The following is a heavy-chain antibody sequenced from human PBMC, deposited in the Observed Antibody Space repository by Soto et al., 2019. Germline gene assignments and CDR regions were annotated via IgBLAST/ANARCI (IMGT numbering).Heavy chain of an antibody. J-gene: IGHJ4*02. CDR3: ARTTGRHLDF. CDR1: YGSISVSNVF. V-gene: IGHV4-39*01. D-gene: IGHD4-4*01. Sequence: SETLSLTCTVSYGSISVSNVFWGWVRQPPGKGLEWIGNIDYSGTAYFNPSLGTRVTFPVDTSKNQFSLTLYSVTAADTAVYYCARTTGRHLDFWGQGIRDTV. CDR2: IDYSGTA.